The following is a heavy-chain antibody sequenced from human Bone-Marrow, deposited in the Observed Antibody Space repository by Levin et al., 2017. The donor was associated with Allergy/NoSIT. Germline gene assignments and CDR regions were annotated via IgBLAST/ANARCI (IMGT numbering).Heavy chain of an antibody. J-gene: IGHJ6*02. CDR3: ARDRTLYYYDSSGYYYIYYYYYGMDV. V-gene: IGHV1-18*01. Sequence: ASVKVSCKASGYTFTSYGISWVRQAPGQGLEWMGWISAYNGNTNYAQKLQGRVTMTTDTSTSTAYMELRSLRSDDTAVYYCARDRTLYYYDSSGYYYIYYYYYGMDVWGQGTTVTVSS. D-gene: IGHD3-22*01. CDR1: GYTFTSYG. CDR2: ISAYNGNT.